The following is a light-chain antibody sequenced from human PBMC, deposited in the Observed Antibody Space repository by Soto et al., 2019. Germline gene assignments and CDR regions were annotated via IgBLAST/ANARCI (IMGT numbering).Light chain of an antibody. Sequence: EIVLTQSPGTLSLSPGERATLSCRASQSVTSNYLAWYQQKPGQAPRLLIYGASSRPTGVPDRFSGSGSGTDFTRTISRLEPEDFAVFYCQQYGTSPRTFGQGTKVEVK. V-gene: IGKV3-20*01. CDR2: GAS. CDR1: QSVTSNY. J-gene: IGKJ1*01. CDR3: QQYGTSPRT.